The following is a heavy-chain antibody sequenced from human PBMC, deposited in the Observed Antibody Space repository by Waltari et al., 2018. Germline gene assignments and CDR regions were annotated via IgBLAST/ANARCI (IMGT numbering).Heavy chain of an antibody. J-gene: IGHJ4*02. CDR1: GGSISSSSYY. CDR3: ARDLKRWGGSYSNLDY. V-gene: IGHV4-39*07. CDR2: IYYSGST. Sequence: QLQLQESGPGLVKPSETLSLTCTVSGGSISSSSYYWGWIRQPPGKGLEWIGSIYYSGSTYYNPSLKSRVTISVDTSKNQFSLKLGAVTAADTAVYYCARDLKRWGGSYSNLDYWGQGTLVTVSS. D-gene: IGHD1-26*01.